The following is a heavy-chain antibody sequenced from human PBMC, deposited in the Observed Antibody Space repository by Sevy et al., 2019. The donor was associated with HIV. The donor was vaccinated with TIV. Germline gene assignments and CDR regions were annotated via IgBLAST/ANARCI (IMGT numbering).Heavy chain of an antibody. CDR3: ARVLARGSYGKDFDY. CDR2: INPNSGAT. Sequence: ASVKVSCKASGYTFSGHYIHWVRQAPGQGLEWMGWINPNSGATKYAQKFEGRVTMTRDTSISTFYTELNRLRYDDTAVYYCARVLARGSYGKDFDYWGQGTLVTVSS. J-gene: IGHJ4*02. V-gene: IGHV1-2*02. CDR1: GYTFSGHY. D-gene: IGHD1-26*01.